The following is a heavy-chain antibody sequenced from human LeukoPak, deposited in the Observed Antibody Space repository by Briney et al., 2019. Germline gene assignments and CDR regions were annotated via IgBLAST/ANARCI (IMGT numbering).Heavy chain of an antibody. J-gene: IGHJ4*02. Sequence: GGSLRLSCVASGFSFRNYAIHWVRQAPGKGLGYVSVVNTDGRITYYADSVKGRFTISRDNSKNTVYLQMGSLRGEDMAVYYCTRDGGSFCDFDYWGQGALVTVSS. CDR2: VNTDGRIT. CDR1: GFSFRNYA. D-gene: IGHD1-26*01. V-gene: IGHV3-64*02. CDR3: TRDGGSFCDFDY.